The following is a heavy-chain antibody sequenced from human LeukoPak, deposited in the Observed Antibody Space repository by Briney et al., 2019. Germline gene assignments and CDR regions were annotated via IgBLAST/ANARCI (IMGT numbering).Heavy chain of an antibody. V-gene: IGHV3-66*01. CDR2: IYSGGRT. D-gene: IGHD5/OR15-5a*01. Sequence: GGSLRLSCAVSGFSVSSNYMSWVRQAPGKGLEWVSIIYSGGRTYYADSVKGGFTISRDTSKNTLHLQMNSLRAEDTAVYYCARDPPYFYDTPGVSWFDPWGQGTLVTVSS. CDR1: GFSVSSNY. J-gene: IGHJ5*02. CDR3: ARDPPYFYDTPGVSWFDP.